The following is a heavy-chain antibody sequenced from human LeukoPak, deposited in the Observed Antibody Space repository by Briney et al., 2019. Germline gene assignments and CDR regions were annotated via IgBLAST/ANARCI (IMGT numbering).Heavy chain of an antibody. CDR1: GYSISSGYY. D-gene: IGHD3-22*01. CDR3: ARGLDDSSGYYRDY. J-gene: IGHJ4*02. Sequence: PSETLSLTCTVSGYSISSGYYWGWIRQPPGKGLEWIGSIYHSGSTNYNPSLKSRVTISVDTSKNQFPLKLSSVTAADTAVYYCARGLDDSSGYYRDYWGQGTLVTVSS. CDR2: IYHSGST. V-gene: IGHV4-38-2*02.